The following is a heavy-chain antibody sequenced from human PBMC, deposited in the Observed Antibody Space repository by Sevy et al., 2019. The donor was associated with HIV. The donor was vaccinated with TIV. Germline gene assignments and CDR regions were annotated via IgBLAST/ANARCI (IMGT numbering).Heavy chain of an antibody. Sequence: ASVKVSCKTSGYTFTGYFIHWVRQAPGQGLEWMGWINPKSGGTNSAQKFQGRATMTRDTSISTAYMELSSLRSDDTAVYYCVRDHYIDSVDYWDQGTLVTVSS. V-gene: IGHV1-2*02. CDR3: VRDHYIDSVDY. CDR2: INPKSGGT. CDR1: GYTFTGYF. D-gene: IGHD3-22*01. J-gene: IGHJ4*02.